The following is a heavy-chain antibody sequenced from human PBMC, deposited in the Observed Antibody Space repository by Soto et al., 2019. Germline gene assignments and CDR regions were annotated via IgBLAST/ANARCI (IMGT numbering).Heavy chain of an antibody. CDR2: ISVSVGST. CDR1: GFTLSSYA. J-gene: IGHJ4*02. CDR3: AKVERAVAGIID. Sequence: EVQLLESGGGLVQPGGSLRLSCAASGFTLSSYAMSWVRQAPGKGLDWVSAISVSVGSTYYADSVKGRFTISRDNSKNTLYLRMNSLRAEDTAVYYCAKVERAVAGIIDWGQGTLVTVSS. D-gene: IGHD6-19*01. V-gene: IGHV3-23*01.